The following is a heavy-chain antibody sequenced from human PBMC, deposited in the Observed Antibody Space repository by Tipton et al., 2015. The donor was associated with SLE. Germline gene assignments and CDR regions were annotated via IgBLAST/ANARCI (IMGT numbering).Heavy chain of an antibody. V-gene: IGHV4-31*03. CDR3: ARASRPISWFEP. J-gene: IGHJ5*02. CDR1: GGSISSGGYY. Sequence: TLSLTCTVSGGSISSGGYYWSWIRQHPGKGLEWIGDIYYSGSTYYNPSLKSRVTISVDTSKNQFSLKLSSVTAADTAVYYCARASRPISWFEPWGQGTLVTVSS. CDR2: IYYSGST. D-gene: IGHD1-1*01.